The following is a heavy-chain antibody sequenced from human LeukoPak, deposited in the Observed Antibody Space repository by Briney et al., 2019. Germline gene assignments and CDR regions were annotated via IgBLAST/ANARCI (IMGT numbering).Heavy chain of an antibody. Sequence: GGSLRLSCAASGFTFSSYAMSWVRQAPGKGLEWVSAISGSGGSTYYADSVKGRFTISRDNSKNTLYLQMNSLRAEDTAVYYCAKGSEIGYCSSTSCYRFYYFDYWGQGTLVTVSS. CDR1: GFTFSSYA. CDR3: AKGSEIGYCSSTSCYRFYYFDY. J-gene: IGHJ4*02. CDR2: ISGSGGST. D-gene: IGHD2-2*01. V-gene: IGHV3-23*01.